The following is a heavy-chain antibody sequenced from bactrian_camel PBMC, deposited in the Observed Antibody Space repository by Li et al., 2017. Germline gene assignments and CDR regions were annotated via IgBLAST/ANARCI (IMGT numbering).Heavy chain of an antibody. D-gene: IGHD2*01. CDR1: GYTGYNYC. J-gene: IGHJ4*01. CDR3: AADRPRWGGYCYSTVVPPLEEVDY. V-gene: IGHV3S53*01. Sequence: HVQLVESGGGSVETGGSLSLSCKVSGYTGYNYCAAWFRQAPGQQREGVAAITHDGRTKYADSVKGRFTISRDDAKNTLYLQMNSPIPEDSAMYYCAADRPRWGGYCYSTVVPPLEEVDYWSQGTQVTVS. CDR2: ITHDGRT.